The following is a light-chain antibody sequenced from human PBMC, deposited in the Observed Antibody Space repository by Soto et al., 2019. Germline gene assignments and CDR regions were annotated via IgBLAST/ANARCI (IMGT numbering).Light chain of an antibody. CDR2: AAP. J-gene: IGKJ2*01. CDR1: QGISNY. CDR3: LKYNSAPLT. Sequence: DIQMTQSPSSLSASVGDRVTITCRASQGISNYLAWYQQKPGKVPKLLIYAAPTLQSGVPSRFSGSGSGTDFTLTISSLQPEDVATYYCLKYNSAPLTCGQGIKLEIK. V-gene: IGKV1-27*01.